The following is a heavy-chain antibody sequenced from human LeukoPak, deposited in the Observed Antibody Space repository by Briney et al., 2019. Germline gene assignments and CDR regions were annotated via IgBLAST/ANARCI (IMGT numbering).Heavy chain of an antibody. J-gene: IGHJ4*02. CDR2: MNPNRGNT. D-gene: IGHD6-6*01. CDR3: ARGRSSSSSEFDY. Sequence: GASVKVSCKASGYTFTSYDINWVRQATGQGLEWMGWMNPNRGNTGYAQKFQGRVTITRNTSISTAYMELSSLRSEDTAVYYCARGRSSSSSEFDYWGQGTLVTVSS. V-gene: IGHV1-8*03. CDR1: GYTFTSYD.